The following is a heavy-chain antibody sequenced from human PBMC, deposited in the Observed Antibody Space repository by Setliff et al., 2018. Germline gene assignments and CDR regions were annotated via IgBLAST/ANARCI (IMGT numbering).Heavy chain of an antibody. J-gene: IGHJ6*02. V-gene: IGHV3-11*04. Sequence: GGSLRLSCAASGFTFSDYYMSWIRQAPGKGLEWVSYISSSGSTIYYADSVKGRFTISRDNAKNSLYLQMTSLRAEDTAVYYCARAYDSSGYYDYYYGMDVWGQGTTVTAP. CDR3: ARAYDSSGYYDYYYGMDV. CDR2: ISSSGSTI. CDR1: GFTFSDYY. D-gene: IGHD3-22*01.